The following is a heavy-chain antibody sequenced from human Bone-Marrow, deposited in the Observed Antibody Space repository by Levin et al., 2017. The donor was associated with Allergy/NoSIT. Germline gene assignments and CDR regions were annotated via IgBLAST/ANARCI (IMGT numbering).Heavy chain of an antibody. D-gene: IGHD3-10*01. CDR3: ARDESSYGSGSVDY. J-gene: IGHJ4*02. CDR1: GFTFSSYS. V-gene: IGHV3-21*01. CDR2: ISSSSSYI. Sequence: GESLKISCAASGFTFSSYSMNWVRQAPGKGLEWVSSISSSSSYIYYADSVKGRFTISRDNAKNSLYLQMNSLRAEDTAVYYCARDESSYGSGSVDYWGQGTLVTVSS.